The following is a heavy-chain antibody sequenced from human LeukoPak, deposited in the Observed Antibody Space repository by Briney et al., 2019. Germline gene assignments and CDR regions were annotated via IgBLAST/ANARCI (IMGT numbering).Heavy chain of an antibody. Sequence: PSETLSLTCTVSGGSISSYYWSWIRQYPGKGLEWIGNIYYSGSTYYNPSLKRRLTIAVDTSKNQFSLKLNSVTAADTAVYFCARENSGFDHYFDFWGQGTLVTVSS. CDR3: ARENSGFDHYFDF. V-gene: IGHV4-59*06. D-gene: IGHD5-12*01. CDR1: GGSISSYY. CDR2: IYYSGST. J-gene: IGHJ4*02.